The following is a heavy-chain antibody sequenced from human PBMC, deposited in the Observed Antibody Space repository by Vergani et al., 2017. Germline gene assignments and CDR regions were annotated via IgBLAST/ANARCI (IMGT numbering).Heavy chain of an antibody. D-gene: IGHD3-22*01. CDR2: ISGSGGST. J-gene: IGHJ6*03. CDR3: AKDAYYYDSMLMYYYYYMDV. V-gene: IGHV3-23*01. Sequence: EVQLLESGGGLVQPGGSLRLSCAASGFTFSSYAMSWVRQAPGKGLEWVSAISGSGGSTYYADSVKGRFTISRDNSKNTLYLQMNSLRAEDTAVYYCAKDAYYYDSMLMYYYYYMDVWGKGTTVTVSS. CDR1: GFTFSSYA.